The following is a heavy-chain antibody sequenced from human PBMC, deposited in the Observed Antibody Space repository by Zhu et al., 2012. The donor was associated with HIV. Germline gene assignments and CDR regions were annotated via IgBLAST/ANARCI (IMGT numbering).Heavy chain of an antibody. J-gene: IGHJ4*02. CDR1: GGSISSHY. D-gene: IGHD3-22*01. V-gene: IGHV4-4*07. CDR2: IYFSGNT. CDR3: ARGFGYHDGSGHYFGGQFDS. Sequence: QVHLQESGPGLVRPSETLSLTCTVSGGSISSHYWNWIRQSAGKGLEWIGRIYFSGNTNYNPSLKSRVTMSVDMSKNEFSLKLKSVTAADTAIYYCARGFGYHDGSGHYFGGQFDSWGQGAQVTVSS.